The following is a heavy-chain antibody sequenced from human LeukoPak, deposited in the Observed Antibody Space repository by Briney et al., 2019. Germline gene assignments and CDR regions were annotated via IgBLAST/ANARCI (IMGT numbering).Heavy chain of an antibody. CDR3: ARTPASRSLYYYYMDV. Sequence: PSETLSLTCTISDGSIRYYYWNWIRQPAGKGLEWLGRIYTSGDTNYHPSLKSRVTISVDTSNNEFSLRLTSVTAADTAVYYCARTPASRSLYYYYMDVWGKGTTVTVSS. CDR1: DGSIRYYY. D-gene: IGHD1-26*01. J-gene: IGHJ6*03. CDR2: IYTSGDT. V-gene: IGHV4-4*07.